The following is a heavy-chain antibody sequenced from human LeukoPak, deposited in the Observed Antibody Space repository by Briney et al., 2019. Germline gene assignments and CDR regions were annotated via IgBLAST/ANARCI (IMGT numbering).Heavy chain of an antibody. CDR3: ARERDDSSGYYLEDY. J-gene: IGHJ4*02. D-gene: IGHD3-22*01. CDR2: INHSGST. CDR1: GGSFSGYY. Sequence: SETLSLTCAVYGGSFSGYYWSWIRQPPGKGLEWIGEINHSGSTNYNPFLKSRVTISVDTSKNQFSLKLSSVTAADTAVYYCARERDDSSGYYLEDYWGQGTLVTVSS. V-gene: IGHV4-34*01.